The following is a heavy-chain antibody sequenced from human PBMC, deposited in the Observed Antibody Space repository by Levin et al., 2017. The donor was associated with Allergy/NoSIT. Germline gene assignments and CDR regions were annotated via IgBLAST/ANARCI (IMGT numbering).Heavy chain of an antibody. Sequence: SETLSLTCTVSGGSISSYYWSWIRQPPGKGLEWIGYIYYSGSTNYNPSLKSRVTISVDTSKNQFSLKLSSVTAADTAVYYCARSIAAHYYYYGMDVWGQGTTVTVSS. CDR2: IYYSGST. D-gene: IGHD6-6*01. V-gene: IGHV4-59*01. J-gene: IGHJ6*02. CDR1: GGSISSYY. CDR3: ARSIAAHYYYYGMDV.